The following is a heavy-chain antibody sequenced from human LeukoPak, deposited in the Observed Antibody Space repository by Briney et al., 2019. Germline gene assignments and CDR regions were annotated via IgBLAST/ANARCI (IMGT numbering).Heavy chain of an antibody. CDR3: SKSGPGGLDSTAYRFLEH. CDR1: GYSFTGHY. CDR2: INPASGGT. J-gene: IGHJ4*02. D-gene: IGHD3-22*01. Sequence: ASVMVSCKASGYSFTGHYLYWVRQAPGQGLEWMGWINPASGGTEYAQIFQGRVSMTTDTSTNTAYMELTGLISDDTAVYYCSKSGPGGLDSTAYRFLEHWGQGTLIAVSS. V-gene: IGHV1-2*02.